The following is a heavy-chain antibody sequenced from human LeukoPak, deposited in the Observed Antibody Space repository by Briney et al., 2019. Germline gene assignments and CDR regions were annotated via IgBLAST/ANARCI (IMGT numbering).Heavy chain of an antibody. Sequence: GGSLRLSCAASGFTFSRYWMHWVRQAPGKGLVWVSRINSDGSSTSYADSVKGRFTISRDNAKNTLYLQINSLRAEDAAVYYCAGDLGWDDVFDIWGQGTMVTVPS. CDR3: AGDLGWDDVFDI. J-gene: IGHJ3*02. CDR2: INSDGSST. CDR1: GFTFSRYW. D-gene: IGHD1-26*01. V-gene: IGHV3-74*01.